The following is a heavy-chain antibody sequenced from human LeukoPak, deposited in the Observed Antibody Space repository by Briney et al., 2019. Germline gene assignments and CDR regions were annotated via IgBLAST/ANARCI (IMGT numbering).Heavy chain of an antibody. CDR1: GYSFTSYW. Sequence: GESLKISCKGSGYSFTSYWIGWVRQMPGKGLEWMGIIYPGDSDTRYSPSFQGQVTISADKSISTAYPQWSSLKASDTAMYYCARSNDYGDYPLDYWGQGTLVTVSS. CDR2: IYPGDSDT. D-gene: IGHD4-17*01. V-gene: IGHV5-51*01. CDR3: ARSNDYGDYPLDY. J-gene: IGHJ4*02.